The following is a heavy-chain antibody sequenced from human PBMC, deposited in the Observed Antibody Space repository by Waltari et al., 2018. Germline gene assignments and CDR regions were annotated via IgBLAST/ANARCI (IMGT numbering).Heavy chain of an antibody. CDR3: ARGMSSVWYGPFDY. J-gene: IGHJ4*02. V-gene: IGHV4-59*08. CDR2: IYYRGNT. CDR1: GGSSINYY. Sequence: QVQLQESGPGLVKPSETLSLTCTVSGGSSINYYWSWLRQPPGKGLEWIGYIYYRGNTIYNPSLESRVTMSADTSKNQFSLKLSSVTAADTAVYYCARGMSSVWYGPFDYWGQGTLVTVSS. D-gene: IGHD6-19*01.